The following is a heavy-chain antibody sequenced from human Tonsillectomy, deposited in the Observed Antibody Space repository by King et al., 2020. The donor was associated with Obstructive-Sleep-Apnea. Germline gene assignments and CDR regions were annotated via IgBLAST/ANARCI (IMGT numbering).Heavy chain of an antibody. V-gene: IGHV3-30*02. J-gene: IGHJ4*02. CDR3: AKGWGNYFDY. Sequence: VQLVESGGGVVQPGGPLGLSGAGLGLPFLNNGITGAPQAPGKGLGGGAFFRLIGSHKYYADSWKGRFTISRDNAKNTLDLQMNSLRAEDTAMYYCAKGWGNYFDYWGQGTLVTVSS. CDR2: FRLIGSHK. CDR1: GLPFLNNG. D-gene: IGHD7-27*01.